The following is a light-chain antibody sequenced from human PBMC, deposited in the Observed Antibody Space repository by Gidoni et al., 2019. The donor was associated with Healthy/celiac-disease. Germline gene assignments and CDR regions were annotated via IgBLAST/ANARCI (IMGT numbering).Light chain of an antibody. CDR3: QQYNNWPPWT. V-gene: IGKV3-15*01. Sequence: EIVLTQSPATLSVSPGERATLSCRASQSVSSNLAWYQQKPGQAPRRLIYGASTRATGIPARLSGSGSGTEFTLTISSLQYEDFAVYYCQQYNNWPPWTFGQGTKVEIK. CDR2: GAS. J-gene: IGKJ1*01. CDR1: QSVSSN.